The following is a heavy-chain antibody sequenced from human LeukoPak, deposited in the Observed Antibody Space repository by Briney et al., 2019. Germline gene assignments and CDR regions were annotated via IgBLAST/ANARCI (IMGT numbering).Heavy chain of an antibody. CDR2: ISGSGDTT. V-gene: IGHV3-23*01. J-gene: IGHJ4*02. D-gene: IGHD6-13*01. CDR1: GFTFSSYA. CDR3: AKWGGRATDSNTWYGPLDH. Sequence: PGGSLRLSCAASGFTFSSYAMTWVRQAPGQGLGWVSSISGSGDTTYHADSVKGRFTISRDNSKNTLYLLMNNLRTEDTAVYYCAKWGGRATDSNTWYGPLDHWGRGTLGTVS.